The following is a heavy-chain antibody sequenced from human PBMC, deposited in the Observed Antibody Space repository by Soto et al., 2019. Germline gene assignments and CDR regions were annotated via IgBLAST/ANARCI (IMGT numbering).Heavy chain of an antibody. CDR1: GGSISSYY. CDR2: IYYSGST. CDR3: ARRYGSCFDY. J-gene: IGHJ4*02. V-gene: IGHV4-59*08. Sequence: QVQLQESGPGLVKPSETLSLTCTVSGGSISSYYWSWIRQPPGKGLEWIGYIYYSGSTNNNPSLMSRVTISVDTSNTQFPLKLSSVPAADTAVYYCARRYGSCFDYWGQGTLVTVSS. D-gene: IGHD5-18*01.